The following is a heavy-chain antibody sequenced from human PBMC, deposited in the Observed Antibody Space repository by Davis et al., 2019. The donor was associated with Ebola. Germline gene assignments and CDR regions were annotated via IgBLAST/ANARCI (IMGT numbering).Heavy chain of an antibody. J-gene: IGHJ6*02. V-gene: IGHV3-23*01. CDR1: GFPFSSYW. D-gene: IGHD3-3*02. Sequence: GESLKISCGASGFPFSSYWMTWVRQAPGKGLEWVSAISGSGGSTYYADSVKGRFTISRDNSKNTLYLQMNSLRAEDTAVYYCAKDPPQGPFLEWLATPYGMDVWGQGTTVTVSS. CDR2: ISGSGGST. CDR3: AKDPPQGPFLEWLATPYGMDV.